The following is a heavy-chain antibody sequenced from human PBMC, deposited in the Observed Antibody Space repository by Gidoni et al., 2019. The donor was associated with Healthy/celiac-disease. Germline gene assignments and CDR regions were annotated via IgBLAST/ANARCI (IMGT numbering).Heavy chain of an antibody. CDR2: INHSGST. V-gene: IGHV4-34*01. Sequence: QVQLQHWGAGLLKPSATLSLTCAVYGGSFSGYYWSWLRQPPGKGLEWIGEINHSGSTNYNPSLKSRVTISVDTSKNQFSLKLSSVTAADTAVYYCARARWLSSGWSLPWRAGGFDPWGQGTLVTVSS. D-gene: IGHD6-19*01. CDR1: GGSFSGYY. J-gene: IGHJ5*02. CDR3: ARARWLSSGWSLPWRAGGFDP.